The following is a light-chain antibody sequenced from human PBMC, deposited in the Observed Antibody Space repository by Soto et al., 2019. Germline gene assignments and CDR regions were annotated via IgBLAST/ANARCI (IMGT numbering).Light chain of an antibody. V-gene: IGKV3-15*01. CDR3: QQRKNWQVT. CDR2: RAS. CDR1: QTIYSN. Sequence: DIVMTQSPATLSLSPGERATLSCRAGQTIYSNVAWYQQRPGQAPRLLIYRASTRATGVPARFSGSGSGTEFTLTISSLEPEDFAIYYCQQRKNWQVTFGQGTRLEIK. J-gene: IGKJ5*01.